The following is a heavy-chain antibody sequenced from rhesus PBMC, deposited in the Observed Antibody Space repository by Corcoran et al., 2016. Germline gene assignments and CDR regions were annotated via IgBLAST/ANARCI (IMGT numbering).Heavy chain of an antibody. CDR1: GGSISRSY. J-gene: IGHJ5-2*02. V-gene: IGHV4-169*02. CDR3: ARDEPNSLDV. Sequence: QLQLQESGPGLVKPSETLSLTGAVSGGSISRSYWSWFRPAPGKGLEWRGNLYGSGSITNYNPSLKSRFTLSGDTAKNQRCLKLSSVTAADTAVYYCARDEPNSLDVWGRGVLVTVSS. CDR2: LYGSGSIT.